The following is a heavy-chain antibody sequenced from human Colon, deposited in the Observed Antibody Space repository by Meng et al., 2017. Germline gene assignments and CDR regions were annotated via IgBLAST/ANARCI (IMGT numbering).Heavy chain of an antibody. Sequence: GQLIKGGAGLLKPSGTLSLTCAVSGGSFSGFYWSWIRQPPGKGLEWIGEIDHFGISNYNSSLKGRLTMSVDTSKKQISLTLTSVTAADTAVYYCATGLRHGDWFDPWGPGTLVTVSS. CDR3: ATGLRHGDWFDP. CDR2: IDHFGIS. CDR1: GGSFSGFY. J-gene: IGHJ5*02. D-gene: IGHD4-17*01. V-gene: IGHV4-34*02.